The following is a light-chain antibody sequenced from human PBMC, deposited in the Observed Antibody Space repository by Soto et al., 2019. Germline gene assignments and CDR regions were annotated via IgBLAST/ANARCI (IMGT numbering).Light chain of an antibody. CDR3: QQYGSSPRT. Sequence: EIVLPQFPATLSLSPGERATLSCRARQSVSSSSLAWYQQKRGQAPTLLIHYASSRATGIPDRFSGSGSGTEFTLTISRLEPEDFAAYYCQQYGSSPRTFGQGTKVDIK. J-gene: IGKJ1*01. CDR1: QSVSSSS. CDR2: YAS. V-gene: IGKV3-20*01.